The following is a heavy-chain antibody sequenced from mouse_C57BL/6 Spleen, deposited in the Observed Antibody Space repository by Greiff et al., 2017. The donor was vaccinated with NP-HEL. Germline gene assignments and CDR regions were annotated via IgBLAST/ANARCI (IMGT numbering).Heavy chain of an antibody. V-gene: IGHV5-4*01. J-gene: IGHJ4*01. D-gene: IGHD1-1*01. CDR1: GFTFSSYA. CDR3: ARDLSSPYYYAMDY. CDR2: ISDGGSYT. Sequence: EVMLVESGGGLVKPGGSLKLSCAASGFTFSSYAMSWVRQTPEKRLEWVATISDGGSYTYYPDNVKGRFTISRENAKNNLYLQMSHLKSEDTAMYYCARDLSSPYYYAMDYWGQGTSVTVSS.